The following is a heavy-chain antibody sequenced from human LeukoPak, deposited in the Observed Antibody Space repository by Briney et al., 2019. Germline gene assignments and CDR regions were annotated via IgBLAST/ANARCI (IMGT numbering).Heavy chain of an antibody. V-gene: IGHV1-69*13. CDR2: IIPIFGTA. CDR3: ARDSYNWNYRVYGMDV. CDR1: GYTFTSYY. D-gene: IGHD1-7*01. J-gene: IGHJ6*02. Sequence: ASVKVSCKASGYTFTSYYMHWVRQAPGQGLEWMGGIIPIFGTANYAQKFQGRVTITADESTSTAYMELSSLRSEDTAVYYCARDSYNWNYRVYGMDVWGQGTTVTVSS.